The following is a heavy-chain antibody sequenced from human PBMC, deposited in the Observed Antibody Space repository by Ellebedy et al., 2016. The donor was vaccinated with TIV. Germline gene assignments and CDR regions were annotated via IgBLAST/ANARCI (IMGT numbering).Heavy chain of an antibody. CDR2: ISAYNGNT. CDR3: ARPSSYYYDSSGYTWGFDY. Sequence: AASVKVSCKASGYTFTSYAMHWVRQAPGQRLEWMGWISAYNGNTNYAQKLQGRVTMTTDTSMSTAYMELRSLRSDDTAVYYCARPSSYYYDSSGYTWGFDYWGQGTLVTVSS. V-gene: IGHV1-18*01. CDR1: GYTFTSYA. D-gene: IGHD3-22*01. J-gene: IGHJ4*02.